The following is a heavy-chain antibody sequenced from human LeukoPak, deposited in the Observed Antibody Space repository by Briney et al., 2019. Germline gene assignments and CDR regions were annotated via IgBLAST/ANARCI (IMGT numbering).Heavy chain of an antibody. J-gene: IGHJ5*02. D-gene: IGHD6-13*01. Sequence: PSETLSLTCPLSGGSISSGGYSWSWIRQPPGKGLEWIGYIYHSGSTYYNPSLKSRVTISVDRSKNQFSLKLSSVTAADTAVYYCARDRGRSWQNWFDPWGQGSLVTVSS. CDR3: ARDRGRSWQNWFDP. CDR1: GGSISSGGYS. V-gene: IGHV4-30-2*01. CDR2: IYHSGST.